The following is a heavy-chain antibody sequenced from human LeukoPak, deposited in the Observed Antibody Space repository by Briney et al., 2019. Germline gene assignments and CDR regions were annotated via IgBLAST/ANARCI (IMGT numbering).Heavy chain of an antibody. Sequence: GGSLRLSCVASGFTFSSSAMSWVRQAPGKGLEWVSSISSSSSYIYYADSVKGRFTISRDNAKNSLYLQMNSLRAEDTAVYYCAREDYGGNSFDYWGQGTLVTVSS. J-gene: IGHJ4*02. V-gene: IGHV3-21*01. CDR3: AREDYGGNSFDY. D-gene: IGHD4-23*01. CDR2: ISSSSSYI. CDR1: GFTFSSSA.